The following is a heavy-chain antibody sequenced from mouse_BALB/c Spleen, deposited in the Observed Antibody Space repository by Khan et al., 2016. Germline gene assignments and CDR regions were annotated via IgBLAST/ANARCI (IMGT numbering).Heavy chain of an antibody. Sequence: EVQLQESGPDLVKPSQSLSLTCTVTGFSITSDYSWHWIRQFPGNKLEWMGYIHYSGSTNYNPSLKSRISITRDTSKNQFFLQLNSVTTEDTAPFYCARYYYGGAPWFAYWGQGTLVTVSA. D-gene: IGHD1-1*01. V-gene: IGHV3-1*02. CDR2: IHYSGST. J-gene: IGHJ3*01. CDR1: GFSITSDYS. CDR3: ARYYYGGAPWFAY.